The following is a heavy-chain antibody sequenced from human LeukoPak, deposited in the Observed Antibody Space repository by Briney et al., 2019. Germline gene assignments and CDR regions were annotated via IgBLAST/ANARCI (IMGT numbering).Heavy chain of an antibody. J-gene: IGHJ4*02. D-gene: IGHD3-10*01. V-gene: IGHV4-39*07. CDR3: ARDRGDASPFDY. CDR1: GGSISSSSYY. CDR2: IYHSGST. Sequence: SETLSLTCTVSGGSISSSSYYWGWIRQPPGKGLEWIGSIYHSGSTYYNPSLKSRVTISVDTSKNQFSLKLSSVTAADTAVYYCARDRGDASPFDYWGQGTLVTVSS.